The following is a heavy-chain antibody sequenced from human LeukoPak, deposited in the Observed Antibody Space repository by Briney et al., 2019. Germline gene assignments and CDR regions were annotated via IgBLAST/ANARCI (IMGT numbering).Heavy chain of an antibody. CDR3: ARAPLSGAPYYYYYYMDV. Sequence: SQTLSLTCTVSGGSLSSGSYYWSWIRQPAGKGLEWIGRIYTSGSTNYNPSLKSRVTISVDTSKNQFSLKLSSVTAADTAVYYCARAPLSGAPYYYYYYMDVWGKGTTVTVSS. V-gene: IGHV4-61*02. CDR2: IYTSGST. CDR1: GGSLSSGSYY. J-gene: IGHJ6*03. D-gene: IGHD2/OR15-2a*01.